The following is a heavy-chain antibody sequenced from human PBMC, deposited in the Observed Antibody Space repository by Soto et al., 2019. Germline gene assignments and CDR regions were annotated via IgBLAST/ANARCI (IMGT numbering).Heavy chain of an antibody. CDR1: GFTFDDYA. Sequence: DVQLVESGGGLVQPGRSLRLSCAASGFTFDDYAMHWVRQAPGKGLEWVSSINWNSGSIGYADSVKGRFTISRDNAKNSLYLQMNSPRAEDTALYYCAKDDYSSSSGMDYWGQGTLVTVSS. J-gene: IGHJ4*02. CDR3: AKDDYSSSSGMDY. CDR2: INWNSGSI. V-gene: IGHV3-9*01. D-gene: IGHD6-6*01.